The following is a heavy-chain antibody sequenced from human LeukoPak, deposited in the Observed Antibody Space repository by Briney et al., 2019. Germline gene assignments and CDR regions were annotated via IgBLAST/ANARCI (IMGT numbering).Heavy chain of an antibody. CDR2: INPSGGST. CDR3: AKDDSIGYYAADYFDY. V-gene: IGHV1-46*01. CDR1: GYTFTSYY. J-gene: IGHJ4*02. D-gene: IGHD3-22*01. Sequence: ASVKVSCKASGYTFTSYYMHWVRQAPGQGLEWMGIINPSGGSTSYAQKFQGRVTMTRDTSTSTVYMELSSLRSEDTAVYYCAKDDSIGYYAADYFDYWGQGTLVTVSS.